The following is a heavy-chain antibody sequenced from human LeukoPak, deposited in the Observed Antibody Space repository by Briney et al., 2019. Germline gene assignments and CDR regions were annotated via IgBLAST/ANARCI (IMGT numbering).Heavy chain of an antibody. Sequence: PSETLSLTCTVSGGSISSYYWSWIRQPPGKGLEWIGYIYYSGSTNYNPSLKSRVTISVDTSKSQFSLKLSSVTAADTAVYYCARGRDYYGSGSYGPIYYYYGMDVWGQGTLVTVSS. V-gene: IGHV4-59*01. CDR3: ARGRDYYGSGSYGPIYYYYGMDV. CDR2: IYYSGST. D-gene: IGHD3-10*01. CDR1: GGSISSYY. J-gene: IGHJ6*02.